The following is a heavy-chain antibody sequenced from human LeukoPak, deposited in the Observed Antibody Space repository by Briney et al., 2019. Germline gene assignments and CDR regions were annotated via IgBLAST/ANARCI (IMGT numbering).Heavy chain of an antibody. CDR3: ARDSPFGLADY. CDR2: ISVYNGNT. D-gene: IGHD3/OR15-3a*01. CDR1: GYTFTSYG. Sequence: GASVKVSCKASGYTFTSYGISWVRQAPGQGLEWMGWISVYNGNTNYAQKLQGRVTMTTDTSTSTAYTGLRSLRSDDTAVYYCARDSPFGLADYWGQGTLVTVSS. V-gene: IGHV1-18*04. J-gene: IGHJ4*02.